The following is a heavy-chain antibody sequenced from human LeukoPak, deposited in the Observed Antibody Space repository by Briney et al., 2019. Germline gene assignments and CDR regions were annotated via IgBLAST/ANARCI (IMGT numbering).Heavy chain of an antibody. V-gene: IGHV1-2*02. CDR2: INPNGGAI. CDR3: VKPSRGPYYWFDL. Sequence: ASVKVSCRASGYTFIGYYMHWLRQAPGQALEWMGWINPNGGAINYAQKFQGRVTLTRATSRNTAYMEINRLTSDDTAVYYCVKPSRGPYYWFDLWGQGTLVTVSS. D-gene: IGHD1-1*01. CDR1: GYTFIGYY. J-gene: IGHJ5*02.